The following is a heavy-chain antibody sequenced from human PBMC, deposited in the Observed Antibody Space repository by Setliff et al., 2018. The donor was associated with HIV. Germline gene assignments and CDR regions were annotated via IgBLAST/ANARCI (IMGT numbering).Heavy chain of an antibody. D-gene: IGHD6-13*01. CDR1: GFTFSSYA. Sequence: QPGGSLRLSCEASGFTFSSYAMHWVRQAPGKGLEWVAFLRFDGSNQYYADSVKGRFTISRDNSRNTLYLQMHSLTPEDTAVYYYAKDVARRLAAIGRRGFFDSWGQGTLVTVS. CDR3: AKDVARRLAAIGRRGFFDS. CDR2: LRFDGSNQ. J-gene: IGHJ4*02. V-gene: IGHV3-30*02.